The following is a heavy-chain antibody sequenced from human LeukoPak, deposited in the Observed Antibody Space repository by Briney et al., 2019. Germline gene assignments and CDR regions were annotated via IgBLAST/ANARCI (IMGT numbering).Heavy chain of an antibody. Sequence: GGSLRLSCAASGFSFSLYSMNWLRQAPGKGLEWISYIDSSSGTTYHADSVRGRFTISGDNAKNSLFLQMNSLRAEDTAVYYCAKKPAVLWFGESSHFDYWGQGTLVTVSS. D-gene: IGHD3-10*01. CDR1: GFSFSLYS. CDR2: IDSSSGTT. V-gene: IGHV3-48*01. J-gene: IGHJ4*02. CDR3: AKKPAVLWFGESSHFDY.